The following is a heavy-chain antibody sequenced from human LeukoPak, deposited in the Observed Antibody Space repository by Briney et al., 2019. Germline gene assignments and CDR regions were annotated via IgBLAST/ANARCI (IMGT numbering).Heavy chain of an antibody. J-gene: IGHJ4*02. CDR1: GGSISSGYY. V-gene: IGHV4-38-2*02. CDR2: IYHSGST. D-gene: IGHD1-26*01. Sequence: SETLSLTCTVSGGSISSGYYWGWIRQPPGKGLEWIGSIYHSGSTYYNPSLKSRVTISVDTSKNQFSLKLSSVTAADTAVYYCARRGGSYWGEGFDYWGQGTLVTVSS. CDR3: ARRGGSYWGEGFDY.